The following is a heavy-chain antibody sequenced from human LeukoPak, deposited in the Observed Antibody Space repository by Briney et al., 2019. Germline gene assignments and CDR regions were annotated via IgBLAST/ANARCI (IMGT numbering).Heavy chain of an antibody. CDR2: ISSSSDYT. D-gene: IGHD1-26*01. V-gene: IGHV3-11*05. CDR1: GFTFSNYW. J-gene: IGHJ4*02. Sequence: GGSLRLSCAASGFTFSNYWMTWIRQAPGKGLECVSYISSSSDYTNYPDSVEGRFTISRDNAKNSLYLQMNSLRAEDTAVYYCARVKVGTTNRFDYWGQGTLVTVSS. CDR3: ARVKVGTTNRFDY.